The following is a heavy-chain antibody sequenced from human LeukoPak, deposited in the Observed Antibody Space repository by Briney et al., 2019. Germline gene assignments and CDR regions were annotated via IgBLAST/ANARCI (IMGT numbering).Heavy chain of an antibody. CDR1: GFTFSSYA. CDR3: ARYDSSGPRLDY. D-gene: IGHD3-22*01. CDR2: ISGSGGST. Sequence: GGSLRLSCAASGFTFSSYAMSWVRQAPGKGLEWVSAISGSGGSTYYADSVKGRFTISRDNSKNTLYLQMNSLRAEDTAVYYCARYDSSGPRLDYWGQGTLVTVSS. V-gene: IGHV3-23*01. J-gene: IGHJ4*02.